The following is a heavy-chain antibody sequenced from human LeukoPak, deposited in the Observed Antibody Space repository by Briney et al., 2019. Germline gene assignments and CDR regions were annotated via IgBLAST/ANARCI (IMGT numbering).Heavy chain of an antibody. J-gene: IGHJ4*02. Sequence: GGSLRLSCAASGFIFSGSGMQWVRQAPGKGLEWVSYISSSSTIYYADSVKGRFTISRDNAKNSLYLQMNSLRAEDTAVYYCARARRVGATTLFDYWGQGTLVTVSS. CDR1: GFIFSGSG. CDR2: ISSSSTI. CDR3: ARARRVGATTLFDY. V-gene: IGHV3-48*01. D-gene: IGHD1-26*01.